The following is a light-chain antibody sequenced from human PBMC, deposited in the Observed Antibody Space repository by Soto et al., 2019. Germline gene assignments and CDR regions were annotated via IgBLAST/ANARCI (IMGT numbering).Light chain of an antibody. CDR1: SSDVGGYNY. CDR3: SSYAGRNNLV. V-gene: IGLV2-8*01. J-gene: IGLJ2*01. CDR2: EVS. Sequence: QSVLTQPPSASGSHGQSVTISCTGTSSDVGGYNYVSWYQQHPGKAPKLMIYEVSKRPSGVPDRFSGSKSGNTASLTVSGLQAEDEADYYCSSYAGRNNLVFGGGTKLTVL.